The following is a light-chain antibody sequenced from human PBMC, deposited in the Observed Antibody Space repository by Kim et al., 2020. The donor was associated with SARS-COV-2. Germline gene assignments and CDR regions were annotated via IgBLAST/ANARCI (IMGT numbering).Light chain of an antibody. Sequence: GEKVTISRSGSNSNIGNNDVSGYKQLPGTAPKLLIYDNDKRHSGIPDRFSGSKSGTAATLGITGLQTGDEAEYNCGTWDNRLNGVVFGGGTQLTV. CDR1: NSNIGNND. CDR2: DND. V-gene: IGLV1-51*01. CDR3: GTWDNRLNGVV. J-gene: IGLJ2*01.